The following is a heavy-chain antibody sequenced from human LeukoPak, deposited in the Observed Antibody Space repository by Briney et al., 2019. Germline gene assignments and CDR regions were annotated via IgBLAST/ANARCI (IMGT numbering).Heavy chain of an antibody. J-gene: IGHJ4*02. D-gene: IGHD1-26*01. CDR2: IYYSGST. CDR1: GGSISSYY. V-gene: IGHV4-59*01. Sequence: PSETLSLTCTVSGGSISSYYWSWIRQPPGKGLEWIGYIYYSGSTNYNPSLKSRVTISVDTSKNQFSLKLSSVTAADTAVYYCARDEASLGYFDYWGQGTLVTVSS. CDR3: ARDEASLGYFDY.